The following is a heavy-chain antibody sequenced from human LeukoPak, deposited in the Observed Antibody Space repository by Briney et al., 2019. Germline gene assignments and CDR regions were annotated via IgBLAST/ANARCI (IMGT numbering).Heavy chain of an antibody. J-gene: IGHJ3*02. D-gene: IGHD1-26*01. V-gene: IGHV4-4*02. Sequence: PSETLSLTCAVSGGSISSSNWWSWVRQPPGKGLEWIGEIYHSGSTNYNPSLKSRVTISVDKSKNQFSLQLSSVTAADTAVYYCARDVRGPGLVGAADAFDIWGQGTMVTVSS. CDR1: GGSISSSNW. CDR3: ARDVRGPGLVGAADAFDI. CDR2: IYHSGST.